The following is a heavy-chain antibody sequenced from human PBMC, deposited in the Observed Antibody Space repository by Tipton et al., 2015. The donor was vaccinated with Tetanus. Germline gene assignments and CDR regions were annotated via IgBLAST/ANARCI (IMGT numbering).Heavy chain of an antibody. V-gene: IGHV6-1*01. CDR1: GDSVSSNSAV. J-gene: IGHJ3*02. D-gene: IGHD2-8*01. CDR3: ARGDVSFDI. Sequence: GLVKPSQALSLTCAISGDSVSSNSAVWNWIRQYPSRGLEWLGRTYYKSRWATNYAVSVKSRITINPDTSKNQFSLQLTSMTPEDAAVYYCARGDVSFDIWGHGTMVTVSS. CDR2: TYYKSRWAT.